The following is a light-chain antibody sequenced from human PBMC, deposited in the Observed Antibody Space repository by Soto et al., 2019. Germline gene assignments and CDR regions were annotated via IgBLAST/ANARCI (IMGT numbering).Light chain of an antibody. CDR3: QQYHNWPIT. CDR1: QSVSSY. CDR2: DAS. Sequence: IVLPQSPATLSLSPGERATLSCWASQSVSSYLAWYQHKPGQAPRLLIYDASNRATGIPARFSGSGSGTDFTLTISSLEPEDFAVYYCQQYHNWPITFGQGTLLEIK. J-gene: IGKJ5*01. V-gene: IGKV3-11*01.